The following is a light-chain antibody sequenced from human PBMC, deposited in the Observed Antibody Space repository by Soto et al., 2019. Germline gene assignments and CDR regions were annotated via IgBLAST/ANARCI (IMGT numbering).Light chain of an antibody. CDR3: QQYDNWPPT. CDR1: QSFNSN. J-gene: IGKJ1*01. CDR2: GAS. V-gene: IGKV3-15*01. Sequence: EIVMTQSPSTLSVSPGERATLSCRASQSFNSNLAWYQQKPGQAPRLLIYGASTRATGIPARFSGSGSGTEFTLTISSLQSEDFAVYYCQQYDNWPPTLGQGTKVDIK.